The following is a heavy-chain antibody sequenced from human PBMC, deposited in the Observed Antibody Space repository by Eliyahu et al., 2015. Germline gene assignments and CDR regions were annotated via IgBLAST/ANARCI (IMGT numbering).Heavy chain of an antibody. CDR1: GDSISNNHW. CDR2: ISHKEYT. J-gene: IGHJ4*02. CDR3: ARVKNREHISGDGLDY. V-gene: IGHV4-4*02. Sequence: QVELQESGPRLVKPSGTLSLTCAVSGDSISNNHWWCWVRQPPGKGLEWIWEISHKEYTNYNPSLKSRVTMSVDKSKNQFSLNLTSVTAADTAIYYCARVKNREHISGDGLDYWGQGTLVTVSS. D-gene: IGHD6-19*01.